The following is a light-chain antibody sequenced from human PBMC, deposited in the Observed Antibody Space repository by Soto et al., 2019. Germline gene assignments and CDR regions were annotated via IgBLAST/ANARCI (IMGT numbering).Light chain of an antibody. Sequence: QSVLTQPPSVSGAPGQRVTISCTGSSSNIGAGYDVHWYPQVPGTAPKLLIYGNTNRPSGVPDRFSGSKSGTSASLAITGLQAEDEADYYCQSYDRLSGYVFGPGTKLTVL. CDR1: SSNIGAGYD. CDR2: GNT. V-gene: IGLV1-40*01. J-gene: IGLJ1*01. CDR3: QSYDRLSGYV.